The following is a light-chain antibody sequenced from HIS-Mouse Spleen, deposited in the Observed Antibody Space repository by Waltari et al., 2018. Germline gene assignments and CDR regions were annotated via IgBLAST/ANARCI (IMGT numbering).Light chain of an antibody. V-gene: IGLV3-10*01. CDR3: YSTDSSGNHRV. J-gene: IGLJ2*01. CDR1: ALPKKY. CDR2: EES. Sequence: SYELTQPPSVSVSPGQTARITCSGDALPKKYAYWYQQKSGQAPVLVTYEESKRPSGSPEGFAGSSSGTMATWTISGAQVEDEADYYCYSTDSSGNHRVFGGGTKLTVL.